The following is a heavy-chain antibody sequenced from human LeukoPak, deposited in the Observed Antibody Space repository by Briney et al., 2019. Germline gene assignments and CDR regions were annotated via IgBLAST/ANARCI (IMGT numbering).Heavy chain of an antibody. J-gene: IGHJ4*02. CDR3: ARDGIAPRPVIDY. Sequence: PGGSLRLSCAASGFTFSSYWMSWVRQAPGKGLEWVANIKQDGSEKYYVDSVKGRFTISRDNAKNSLYLQMNSLRAEDTAVYYCARDGIAPRPVIDYWGQGTLVTVSS. CDR2: IKQDGSEK. D-gene: IGHD6-6*01. CDR1: GFTFSSYW. V-gene: IGHV3-7*01.